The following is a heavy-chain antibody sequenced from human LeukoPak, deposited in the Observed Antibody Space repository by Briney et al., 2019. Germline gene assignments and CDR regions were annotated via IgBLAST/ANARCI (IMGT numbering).Heavy chain of an antibody. CDR3: AREGSSTSCCNYYGMDV. Sequence: SVKVSCKASGGTLSSYAISWVRQAPGQGLEWMGGIIPIFGTANYAQKFQGRVTITADESTSTAYMELSSLRSEDTAVYYCAREGSSTSCCNYYGMDVWGQGTTVTVSS. V-gene: IGHV1-69*01. CDR2: IIPIFGTA. D-gene: IGHD2-2*01. CDR1: GGTLSSYA. J-gene: IGHJ6*02.